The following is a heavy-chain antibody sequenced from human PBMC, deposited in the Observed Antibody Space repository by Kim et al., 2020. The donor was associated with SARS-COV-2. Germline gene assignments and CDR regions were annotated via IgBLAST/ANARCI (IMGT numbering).Heavy chain of an antibody. Sequence: GGSLRLSCAASGFNFDDYGMSWVRQAPGKGLDWVSAISWNGDSAGYVDSVKGRFTISRDNAKNSLYLQMNSLRVEDTALYYCARSRGTFPQFHMDVWGNGTTVTVSS. CDR1: GFNFDDYG. CDR3: ARSRGTFPQFHMDV. V-gene: IGHV3-20*04. D-gene: IGHD1-7*01. J-gene: IGHJ6*04. CDR2: ISWNGDSA.